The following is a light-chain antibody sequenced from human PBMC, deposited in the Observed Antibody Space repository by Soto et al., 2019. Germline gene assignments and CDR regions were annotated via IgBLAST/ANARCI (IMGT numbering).Light chain of an antibody. J-gene: IGKJ2*03. CDR2: DAS. CDR3: QQYNTYYS. V-gene: IGKV1-5*01. Sequence: DIEMTQSPSTLSASIGDRVTITCRASESIRTWLAWYQHKPGKAPKFLIYDASNSESGVPSRLGGSGSGTEFTLTIRSLQPDDFATYYCQQYNTYYSFGQGTKVDIK. CDR1: ESIRTW.